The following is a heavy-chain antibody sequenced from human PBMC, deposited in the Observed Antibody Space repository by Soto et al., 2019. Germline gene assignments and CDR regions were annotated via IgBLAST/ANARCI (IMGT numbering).Heavy chain of an antibody. D-gene: IGHD6-13*01. CDR1: GGSISSSSYY. V-gene: IGHV4-39*01. CDR2: IYYSGST. Sequence: QLQLQESGPGLVKPSETLSLTCTVSGGSISSSSYYWGWIRQPPGKGLEWIGSIYYSGSTYYNPSLKHRVTISVDTSKNQFSLKLSSVTAADTAVYDCARHGGAAAGTDYYYYGMDVWGQGTTVTVSS. CDR3: ARHGGAAAGTDYYYYGMDV. J-gene: IGHJ6*02.